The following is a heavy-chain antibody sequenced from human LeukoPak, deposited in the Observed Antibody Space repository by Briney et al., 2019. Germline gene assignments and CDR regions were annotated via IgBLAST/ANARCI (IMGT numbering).Heavy chain of an antibody. D-gene: IGHD2-2*01. CDR2: INPNSGGT. J-gene: IGHJ4*02. CDR3: ERAEDIVVHAGFDY. V-gene: IGHV1-2*02. Sequence: ASVKVSCKASGYTFTGYYMHWVRQAPGQGLEWMGWINPNSGGTNYAQKFQGRVTMTRDTSISTAYMELSRLRSDDTAVYYCERAEDIVVHAGFDYWGQGTLVTVSS. CDR1: GYTFTGYY.